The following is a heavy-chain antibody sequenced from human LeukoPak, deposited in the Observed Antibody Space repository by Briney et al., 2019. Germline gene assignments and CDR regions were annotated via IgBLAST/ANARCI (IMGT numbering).Heavy chain of an antibody. D-gene: IGHD5-24*01. CDR3: ARLEMTTTRNI. V-gene: IGHV7-4-1*02. Sequence: ASVKVSCKASGYTFTSYGLNWVRQAPGQGLEWMGWINTNTGNPTYAQGFTGRFVFSLDTSVSTAYLQINSLKAEDTAVYYCARLEMTTTRNIWGQGTMVTVSS. CDR1: GYTFTSYG. J-gene: IGHJ3*02. CDR2: INTNTGNP.